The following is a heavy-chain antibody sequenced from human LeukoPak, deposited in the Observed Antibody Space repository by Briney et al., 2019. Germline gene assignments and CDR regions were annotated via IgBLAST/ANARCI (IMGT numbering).Heavy chain of an antibody. CDR2: INPNSGGT. Sequence: ASVKVSCKASGYTFTGYYMRWVRQAPGQGLEWMGWINPNSGGTNYAQKFQGRVTMTRDTSISTAYMELSRLRSDDTAVYYCAREEGSGCSGWGQGTLVTVSS. J-gene: IGHJ4*02. V-gene: IGHV1-2*02. CDR3: AREEGSGCSG. CDR1: GYTFTGYY. D-gene: IGHD6-19*01.